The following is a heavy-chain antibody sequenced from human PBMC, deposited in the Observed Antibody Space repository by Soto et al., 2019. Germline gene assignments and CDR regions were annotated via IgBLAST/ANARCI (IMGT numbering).Heavy chain of an antibody. Sequence: QITLKESGPTLVKPTQTLTLTCTFSGLSLSTSGEAVGWIRQPPGTALEWLALIYWDDDKRYNPTLKTRLTITKDTSKTQVVLTLTNMDPVDTATYYCAHYVSTSPAGWFDPWGQGILVTVSS. J-gene: IGHJ5*02. CDR2: IYWDDDK. CDR1: GLSLSTSGEA. V-gene: IGHV2-5*02. CDR3: AHYVSTSPAGWFDP. D-gene: IGHD3-10*02.